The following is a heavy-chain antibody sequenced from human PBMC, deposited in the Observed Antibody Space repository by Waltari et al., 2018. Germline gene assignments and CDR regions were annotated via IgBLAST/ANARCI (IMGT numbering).Heavy chain of an antibody. CDR1: GGTFSSYA. CDR2: IIPIFGTA. J-gene: IGHJ1*01. CDR3: ARSRLHYDSSGYPEYFQH. Sequence: QVQLVQSGAEVKKPGSSVKVSCKASGGTFSSYAISWVRQAPGHGLEWMGGIIPIFGTANYAQKFQGRVTITADESTSTAYMELSSLRSEDTAVYYCARSRLHYDSSGYPEYFQHWGQGTLVTVSS. V-gene: IGHV1-69*12. D-gene: IGHD3-22*01.